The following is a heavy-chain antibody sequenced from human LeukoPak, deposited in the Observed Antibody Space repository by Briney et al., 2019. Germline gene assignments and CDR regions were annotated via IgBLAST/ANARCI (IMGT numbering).Heavy chain of an antibody. Sequence: ASVKVSCKASGGTFSSYAISWVRQAPGQGLEWMGRIIPIFGIANYAQKFQGRVTITADKSTSTAYMELSSLRSEYTAVYYCARDAKQGYYYYGMDVWGQGTTVTVSS. D-gene: IGHD1/OR15-1a*01. V-gene: IGHV1-69*04. CDR2: IIPIFGIA. CDR3: ARDAKQGYYYYGMDV. CDR1: GGTFSSYA. J-gene: IGHJ6*02.